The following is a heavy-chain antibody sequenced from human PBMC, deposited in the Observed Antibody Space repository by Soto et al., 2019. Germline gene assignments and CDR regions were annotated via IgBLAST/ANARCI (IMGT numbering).Heavy chain of an antibody. CDR3: ARHHLAAFSVFDY. V-gene: IGHV4-39*01. D-gene: IGHD2-15*01. J-gene: IGHJ4*02. Sequence: SETLSLTCTVSGGSISSSSYYWGWIRQPPGKGLEWIGSIYYSGSTYYNPSLKSRVTISVDTSKNQFSLKLSSVTAADTAVYYFARHHLAAFSVFDYWGQGTLVTVSS. CDR2: IYYSGST. CDR1: GGSISSSSYY.